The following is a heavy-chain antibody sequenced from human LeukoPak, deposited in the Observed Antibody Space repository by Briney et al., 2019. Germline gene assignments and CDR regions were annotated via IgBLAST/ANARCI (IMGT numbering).Heavy chain of an antibody. CDR1: GYTFTGYY. J-gene: IGHJ4*02. D-gene: IGHD1-26*01. V-gene: IGHV1-2*04. CDR3: ARDRQLGIVGAIPFDY. Sequence: GASVKVSCKASGYTFTGYYVHWVRQAPGQGLEWMGWINPNSGGTNYAQKFQGWVTMTRDTSISTAYMELSRLRSDDTAVYYCARDRQLGIVGAIPFDYWGQGTLVTVSS. CDR2: INPNSGGT.